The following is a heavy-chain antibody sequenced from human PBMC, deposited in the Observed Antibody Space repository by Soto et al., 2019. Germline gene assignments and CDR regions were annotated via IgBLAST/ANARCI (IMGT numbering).Heavy chain of an antibody. CDR1: GFTVSSNY. CDR2: IYSGGST. V-gene: IGHV3-66*01. CDR3: ARVSSDELRYFDWFRGDYYMDV. J-gene: IGHJ6*03. D-gene: IGHD3-9*01. Sequence: HPGGSLRLSCAASGFTVSSNYMSWVRQAPGKGLEWVSVIYSGGSTYYADSVKGRFTISRDNSKNTLYLQMNSLRAEDTAVYYCARVSSDELRYFDWFRGDYYMDVWGKGTTVTVSS.